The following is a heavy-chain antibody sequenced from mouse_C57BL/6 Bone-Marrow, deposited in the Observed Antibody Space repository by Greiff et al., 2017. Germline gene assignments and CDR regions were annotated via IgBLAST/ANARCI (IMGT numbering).Heavy chain of an antibody. J-gene: IGHJ2*01. V-gene: IGHV5-17*01. CDR2: ISSGSSTI. Sequence: EVHLVESGGGLVKPGGSLKLSCAASGFTFSDSGMHWVRQAPEKGLEWVAYISSGSSTIYYADTVKGRFTISRDNAKNTLFLQMTSLTSEDTAMYYCARQSDYWGQGTTLTVSS. CDR3: ARQSDY. CDR1: GFTFSDSG.